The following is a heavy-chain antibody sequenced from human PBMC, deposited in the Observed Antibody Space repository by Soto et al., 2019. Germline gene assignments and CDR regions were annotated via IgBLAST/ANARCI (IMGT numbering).Heavy chain of an antibody. D-gene: IGHD3-22*01. Sequence: QVHLVQSGAEVKKPGSSVKVSCKASGGTFSSYAISWVRQAPGQSLEWMGGIIPIFGTANYEQKLQGRVTITADESKSTAYMELSSLRSEDTAVYYCARDNYYDSSGPANAFDIWGQGTMVTVSS. CDR3: ARDNYYDSSGPANAFDI. J-gene: IGHJ3*02. CDR2: IIPIFGTA. V-gene: IGHV1-69*01. CDR1: GGTFSSYA.